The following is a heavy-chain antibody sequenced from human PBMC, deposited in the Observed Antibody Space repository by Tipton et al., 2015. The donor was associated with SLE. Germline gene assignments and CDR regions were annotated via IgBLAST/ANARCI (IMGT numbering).Heavy chain of an antibody. CDR3: ARAVAPRLRSPVNYFDY. V-gene: IGHV3-74*01. Sequence: SLRLSCAASGFTFNSFWMHWVRQAPGKGLVWVSRISGDVRRTSYADSAKGRFTISRDNAKNTLYPQMNSLRAEDTAVYYCARAVAPRLRSPVNYFDYWGQGTLVTVSA. CDR1: GFTFNSFW. CDR2: ISGDVRRT. J-gene: IGHJ4*02. D-gene: IGHD6-19*01.